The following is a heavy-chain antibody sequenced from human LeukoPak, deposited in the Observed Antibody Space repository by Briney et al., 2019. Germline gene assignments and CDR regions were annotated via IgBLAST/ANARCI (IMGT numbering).Heavy chain of an antibody. CDR3: ARDPYYYDSGSSYYYYMDV. D-gene: IGHD3-10*01. CDR2: ISSSSSYI. CDR1: GFTFSSYS. V-gene: IGHV3-21*01. J-gene: IGHJ6*03. Sequence: GGSLRLSCAASGFTFSSYSMNWVRQAPGKGLEWVSSISSSSSYIYYADSVKGRFTISRDNAKNSLYLQMNSLRAEDTAVYYCARDPYYYDSGSSYYYYMDVWGKGTTVTISS.